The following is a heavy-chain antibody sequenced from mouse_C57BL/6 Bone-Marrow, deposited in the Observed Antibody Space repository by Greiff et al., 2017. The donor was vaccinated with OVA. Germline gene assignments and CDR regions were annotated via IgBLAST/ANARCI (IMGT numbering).Heavy chain of an antibody. CDR3: AREGGSGYWFAY. CDR1: GYAFSSSW. D-gene: IGHD3-2*02. V-gene: IGHV1-82*01. J-gene: IGHJ3*01. Sequence: VQLVESGPELVKPGASVKISCKASGYAFSSSWMNWVKQRPGKGLEWIGRIYPGDGDTNYNGKFKGKATLTADKSSSTAYMQLSSLTSEDSAVYFCAREGGSGYWFAYWGQGTLVTVSA. CDR2: IYPGDGDT.